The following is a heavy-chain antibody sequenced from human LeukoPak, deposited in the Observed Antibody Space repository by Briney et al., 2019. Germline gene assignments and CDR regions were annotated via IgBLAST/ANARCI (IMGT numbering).Heavy chain of an antibody. D-gene: IGHD5-18*01. J-gene: IGHJ4*02. Sequence: GGSLRLSCAASGFTVSNNYMSWVRQAPGKGLEWASIIYGGGSTYYADSVKGRFTISRDNSKNTLYLQMNSLRPEDTAVYYCARAVDTAMVYFDYWGQGTLVTVSS. V-gene: IGHV3-53*01. CDR1: GFTVSNNY. CDR3: ARAVDTAMVYFDY. CDR2: IYGGGST.